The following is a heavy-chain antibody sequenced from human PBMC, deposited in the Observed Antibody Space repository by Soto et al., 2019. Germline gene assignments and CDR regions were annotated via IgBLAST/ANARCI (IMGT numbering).Heavy chain of an antibody. CDR1: GFTFSDSF. CDR2: ISGEDGNI. J-gene: IGHJ6*03. CDR3: AGDQGPNYMAV. V-gene: IGHV3-11*01. Sequence: QVQLVESGGGLVKPGGSLRLSCAASGFTFSDSFMSWSRQTPGKGLEWLAYISGEDGNIYYADSVRGRFTISRDNAKNSVYLQMNSLRAEDTAVYYCAGDQGPNYMAVWGNGTTVTVS.